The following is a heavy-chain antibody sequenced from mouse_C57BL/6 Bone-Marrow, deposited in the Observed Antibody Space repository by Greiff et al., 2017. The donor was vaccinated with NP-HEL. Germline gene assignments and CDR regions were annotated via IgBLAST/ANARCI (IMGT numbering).Heavy chain of an antibody. D-gene: IGHD1-1*01. Sequence: QVQLQQSGAELVRPGASVKMSCKASGYTFTSYNMHRVKQTPRQGLEWIGAIYPGNGDTSYNQKFKGKATLTVDKSSSTAYMQLSSLTSEDSAVYFCGSYLFAYWGQGTLVTVSA. J-gene: IGHJ3*01. CDR2: IYPGNGDT. CDR3: GSYLFAY. CDR1: GYTFTSYN. V-gene: IGHV1-12*01.